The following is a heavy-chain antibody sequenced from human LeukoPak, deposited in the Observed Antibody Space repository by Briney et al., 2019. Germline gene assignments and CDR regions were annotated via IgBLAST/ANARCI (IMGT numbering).Heavy chain of an antibody. CDR2: ISNSGDSA. J-gene: IGHJ3*02. CDR3: AKNTAPLGGAFDI. D-gene: IGHD3-16*01. V-gene: IGHV3-23*01. Sequence: GGSLRLSCTASGFPFGDYSMSWVRQAPGKGLDWVAAISNSGDSAYYADSVKGQFTISRDNSKNTLYLQMKSLRAEDTALYYCAKNTAPLGGAFDIWGQGTMVTVSS. CDR1: GFPFGDYS.